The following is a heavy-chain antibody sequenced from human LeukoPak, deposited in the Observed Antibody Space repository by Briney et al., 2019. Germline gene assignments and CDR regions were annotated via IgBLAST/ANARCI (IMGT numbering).Heavy chain of an antibody. Sequence: PGGSLRLSCAASGFSFSSGTMNWVRQAPGKALEWVSSLSGSGRLIWYAGSVKGRFTISRDNAANSLFLQMNSLRVEDTSVYYCARGPDYYDSSGSLDYWGQGTLVTVSS. CDR1: GFSFSSGT. CDR3: ARGPDYYDSSGSLDY. D-gene: IGHD3-22*01. V-gene: IGHV3-21*06. CDR2: LSGSGRLI. J-gene: IGHJ4*02.